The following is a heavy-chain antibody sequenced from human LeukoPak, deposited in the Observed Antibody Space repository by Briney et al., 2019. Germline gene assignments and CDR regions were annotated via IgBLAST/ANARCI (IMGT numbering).Heavy chain of an antibody. D-gene: IGHD3-10*01. Sequence: PGGSLRLSCAASGFTFDDYAMHWVRQAPGKGLEWVSGISWNSGSIGYADSVKGRFTISRDNAKNSLYLQMNSLRAEDTALHYCAKDISRGSEAGSFDYWGQGTLVTVSS. CDR1: GFTFDDYA. V-gene: IGHV3-9*01. CDR2: ISWNSGSI. J-gene: IGHJ4*02. CDR3: AKDISRGSEAGSFDY.